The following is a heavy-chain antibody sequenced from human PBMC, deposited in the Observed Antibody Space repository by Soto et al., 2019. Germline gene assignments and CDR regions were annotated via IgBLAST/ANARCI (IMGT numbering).Heavy chain of an antibody. J-gene: IGHJ4*02. D-gene: IGHD3-9*01. CDR2: INTNTGNP. CDR3: ARDLKLRYFAWPHRQEVIGY. Sequence: QVQLVQSGSELKKPGASVKVSCKASGYTFTSYAMNWVRQAPGQGLEWMGWINTNTGNPTYAQGFTGRFVFSLDTSVSTAYLQLCSLKAEDTAVYYCARDLKLRYFAWPHRQEVIGYWGQGTLVTVSS. V-gene: IGHV7-4-1*01. CDR1: GYTFTSYA.